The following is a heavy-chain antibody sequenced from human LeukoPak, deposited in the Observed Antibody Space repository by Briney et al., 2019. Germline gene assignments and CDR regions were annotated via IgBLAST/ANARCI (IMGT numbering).Heavy chain of an antibody. CDR3: ARDRSFWFG. J-gene: IGHJ4*02. V-gene: IGHV3-53*01. Sequence: GGSLRLSCAASGFTFSSYSMNWVRQAPGKGLEWVSIIYSGGSTFYADSVKGRFTISRDNSKNTLYLQMNSLRAEDTAVYYCARDRSFWFGGGQGTLVTVSS. CDR1: GFTFSSYS. D-gene: IGHD3-10*01. CDR2: IYSGGST.